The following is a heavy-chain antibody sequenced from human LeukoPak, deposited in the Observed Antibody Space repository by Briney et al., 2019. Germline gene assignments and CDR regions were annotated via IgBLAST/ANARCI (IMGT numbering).Heavy chain of an antibody. CDR2: MNPNSGNT. J-gene: IGHJ4*02. D-gene: IGHD1-26*01. CDR1: GGTFSSYA. Sequence: ASVKVSCKASGGTFSSYAISWVRQAPGQGLEWMGWMNPNSGNTGYAQKFQGRVTMTRNTSISTAYMELSSLRSEDTAVYYCASASSGSYSFDYWGQGTLVTVS. CDR3: ASASSGSYSFDY. V-gene: IGHV1-8*02.